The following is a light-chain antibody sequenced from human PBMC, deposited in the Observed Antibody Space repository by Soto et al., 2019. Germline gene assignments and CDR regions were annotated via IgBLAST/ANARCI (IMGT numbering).Light chain of an antibody. CDR2: SID. CDR1: YSNIGSNA. V-gene: IGLV1-44*01. CDR3: ATWDDNLSAWL. Sequence: QSVLTQPPSASGTPGQRVTVSCSGSYSNIGSNAVSWYQQLPGTAPKLLIYSIDKRPSGVPDRFSGSKSGTSASLAIGGLQPADAADYYCATWDDNLSAWLFGGGTKLTVL. J-gene: IGLJ3*02.